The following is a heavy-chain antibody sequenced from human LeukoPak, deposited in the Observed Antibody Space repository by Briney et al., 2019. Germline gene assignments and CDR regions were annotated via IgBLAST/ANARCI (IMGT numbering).Heavy chain of an antibody. V-gene: IGHV4-59*01. CDR1: GGSISSYY. J-gene: IGHJ5*02. CDR3: ARGSRYSYGALTGWFDP. D-gene: IGHD5-18*01. CDR2: IYYSGST. Sequence: SETLSLTCTVSGGSISSYYWTWIRQPPGKGLEWIGYIYYSGSTNYNPSLKSRVTISVDTSKNQFSLKLSSVTAADTAMYYCARGSRYSYGALTGWFDPWGQGTLVTVSS.